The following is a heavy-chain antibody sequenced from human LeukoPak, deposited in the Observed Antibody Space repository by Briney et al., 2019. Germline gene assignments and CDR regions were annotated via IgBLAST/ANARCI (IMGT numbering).Heavy chain of an antibody. CDR3: AKDVLGGSHWDAFDI. J-gene: IGHJ3*02. V-gene: IGHV3-23*01. Sequence: AGGSLRLSCAASGFTFRTSGMSWVRQAPGKGLEWVSAISGSGVSTYYADSVKGRFTISRDNSKNTLYLQMNSLRAEDTAVYYCAKDVLGGSHWDAFDIWGQGTMVTVSS. CDR2: ISGSGVST. CDR1: GFTFRTSG. D-gene: IGHD1-26*01.